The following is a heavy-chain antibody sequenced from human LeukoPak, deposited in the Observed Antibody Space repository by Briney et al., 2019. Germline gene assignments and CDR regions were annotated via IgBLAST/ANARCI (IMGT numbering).Heavy chain of an antibody. V-gene: IGHV3-23*01. CDR1: GFTFSSYA. D-gene: IGHD3-10*01. J-gene: IGHJ4*02. CDR3: AKFKAYGSGRYYFDY. CDR2: ISGSGDST. Sequence: GGSLRLSCAASGFTFSSYAITWVRQAPGKGLEWVSAISGSGDSTNYADSVKGRFTISRDNSKNTLYLQMNSLRAEDTAVYYCAKFKAYGSGRYYFDYWGQGTLVTVSS.